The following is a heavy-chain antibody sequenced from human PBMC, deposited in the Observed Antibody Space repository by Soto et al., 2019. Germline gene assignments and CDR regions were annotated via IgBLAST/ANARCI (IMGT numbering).Heavy chain of an antibody. CDR3: IGDGGATDWFDP. CDR2: ISSSSSTI. Sequence: EVQLVESGGGLVQPGGSLRLSCAASGFTFSTYSMNWVRQAPGKGLEWVSYISSSSSTIYYADSVKGRFTISRDNAKNSLYLQMNSLRDEDTTVYYCIGDGGATDWFDPWGQGTLVTVSS. CDR1: GFTFSTYS. D-gene: IGHD1-26*01. V-gene: IGHV3-48*02. J-gene: IGHJ5*02.